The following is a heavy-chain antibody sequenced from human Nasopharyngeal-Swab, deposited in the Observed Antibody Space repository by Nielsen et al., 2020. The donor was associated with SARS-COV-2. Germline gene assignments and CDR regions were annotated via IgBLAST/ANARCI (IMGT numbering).Heavy chain of an antibody. CDR1: GDSVSSNSAA. CDR3: ARVGPRHYDFWSGYSFDY. CDR2: TYYRSKWHN. V-gene: IGHV6-1*01. D-gene: IGHD3-3*01. Sequence: SQTRPPTCAISGDSVSSNSAAWNWNRQSPTRGLEWRGRTYYRSKWHNDYAVSVKSRITINPDTSKNQFSLQLNSVTPEDTAVYYCARVGPRHYDFWSGYSFDYWGQGTLVTVSS. J-gene: IGHJ4*02.